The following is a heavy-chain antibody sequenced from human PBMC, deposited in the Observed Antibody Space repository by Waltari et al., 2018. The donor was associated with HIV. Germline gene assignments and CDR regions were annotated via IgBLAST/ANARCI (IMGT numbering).Heavy chain of an antibody. CDR2: ISDGGST. CDR3: GRHWDCSVITHCSFDI. D-gene: IGHD3-22*01. CDR1: GGSFTSVSHY. J-gene: IGHJ3*02. V-gene: IGHV4-39*01. Sequence: QVQLQESGPGLVMPSETLSLRCPVSGGSFTSVSHYGWILQPPGKNLEWIGSISDGGSTLYNPSLRSRVTISVDTSNNRFFLKMSSGTAADTALYSCGRHWDCSVITHCSFDIWGQGTMVTVSS.